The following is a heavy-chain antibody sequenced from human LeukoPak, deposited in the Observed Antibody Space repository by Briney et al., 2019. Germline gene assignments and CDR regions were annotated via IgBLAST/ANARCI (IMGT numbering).Heavy chain of an antibody. V-gene: IGHV4-61*01. CDR3: ARGVRGVIIGGGYYYYYGMDV. CDR2: IYYSGST. CDR1: GGSVSSGSYY. D-gene: IGHD3-10*01. Sequence: SETLSLTCTVSGGSVSSGSYYWSWIRQPPGKGLEWIGYIYYSGSTNYNPSLKSRVTISVDTSKNQFSLMLSSVTAADTAVYYCARGVRGVIIGGGYYYYYGMDVWGKGTTVTVSS. J-gene: IGHJ6*04.